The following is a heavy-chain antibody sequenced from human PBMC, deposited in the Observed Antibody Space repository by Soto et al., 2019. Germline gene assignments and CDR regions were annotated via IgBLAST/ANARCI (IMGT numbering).Heavy chain of an antibody. J-gene: IGHJ3*02. D-gene: IGHD6-19*01. CDR1: GGSISSGGYY. V-gene: IGHV4-31*03. CDR2: IYYSGST. CDR3: ARTNSSGWYYIGAFDI. Sequence: QVQLQESGPGLVKPSQTLSLTCTVSGGSISSGGYYWSWIRQHPGKGLEWIGYIYYSGSTYYNPSLKSRVTISVDTSKSQFSLKLSSVTAADTAVYYCARTNSSGWYYIGAFDIWGQGTMVTVSS.